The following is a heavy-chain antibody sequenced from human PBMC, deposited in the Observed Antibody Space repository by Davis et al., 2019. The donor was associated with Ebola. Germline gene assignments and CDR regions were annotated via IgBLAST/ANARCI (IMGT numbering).Heavy chain of an antibody. CDR2: INSDGSTT. D-gene: IGHD3-3*01. CDR3: ASPTLRSSTYGMDV. Sequence: PGGSLRLSCAASGFTFSSYWRHWVRQAPGKGLVWVSRINSDGSTTSYADSVKGRFTISRDNAKNTLCLQMNSLRAEDTAVYYCASPTLRSSTYGMDVWGQGTTVTVSS. CDR1: GFTFSSYW. J-gene: IGHJ6*02. V-gene: IGHV3-74*01.